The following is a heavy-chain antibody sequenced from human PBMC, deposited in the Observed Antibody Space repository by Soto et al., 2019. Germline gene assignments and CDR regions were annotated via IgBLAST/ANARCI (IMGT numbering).Heavy chain of an antibody. CDR2: IGYSGAT. Sequence: LSLTCTVSGGSITSGGSFWSWIRQHPGKGPEWIAFIGYSGATSYNPSLASRVTISADTYKSQFSLNLRSVTAADTAAYYCARGGASSKWFAPWGQGTLVTVSS. CDR3: ARGGASSKWFAP. V-gene: IGHV4-31*03. CDR1: GGSITSGGSF. D-gene: IGHD2-15*01. J-gene: IGHJ5*02.